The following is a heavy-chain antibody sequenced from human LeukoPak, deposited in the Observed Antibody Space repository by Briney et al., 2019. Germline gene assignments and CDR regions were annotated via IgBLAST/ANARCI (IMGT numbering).Heavy chain of an antibody. Sequence: ASVKVSCKASGYTFTSYDINWVRQATGQGLEWMGWMNPNSGNTGYAQKFQGRVTMTRNTSISTAYMELSSLRSEDTAVYYCAAGYSGSYYGTDAFDIWGQGTMVTASS. CDR3: AAGYSGSYYGTDAFDI. CDR1: GYTFTSYD. CDR2: MNPNSGNT. D-gene: IGHD1-26*01. J-gene: IGHJ3*02. V-gene: IGHV1-8*01.